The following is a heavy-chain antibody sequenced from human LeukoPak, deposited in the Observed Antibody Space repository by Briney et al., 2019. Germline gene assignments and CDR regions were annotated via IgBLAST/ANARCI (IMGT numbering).Heavy chain of an antibody. CDR1: GFTFSSYA. CDR3: ARGRDGYNYGVFDY. V-gene: IGHV1-69*06. D-gene: IGHD5-24*01. CDR2: IIPIFGTA. J-gene: IGHJ4*02. Sequence: PGGSLRLSCAASGFTFSSYAISWVRQAPGQGLEWMGGIIPIFGTANYAQKFQGRVTITADKSTSTAYMELSSLRSEDTAVYYCARGRDGYNYGVFDYWGQGTLVTVSS.